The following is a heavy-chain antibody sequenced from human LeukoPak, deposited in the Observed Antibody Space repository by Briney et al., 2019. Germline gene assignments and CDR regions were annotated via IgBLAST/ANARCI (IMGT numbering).Heavy chain of an antibody. V-gene: IGHV3-7*03. CDR2: IKEDGTET. D-gene: IGHD5-24*01. CDR3: AKEGRSLQTY. CDR1: GFMFSSNW. J-gene: IGHJ4*02. Sequence: GSLRLSCAASGFMFSSNWMSWVRLAPGKGLEWVANIKEDGTETYYVDSVKGRFTISRDNAKNSLCLQMNSLRVADTAVYYCAKEGRSLQTYWGQGTLVTVSS.